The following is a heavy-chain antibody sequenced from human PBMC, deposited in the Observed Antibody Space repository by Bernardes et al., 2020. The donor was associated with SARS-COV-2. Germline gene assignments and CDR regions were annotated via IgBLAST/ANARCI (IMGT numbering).Heavy chain of an antibody. J-gene: IGHJ4*02. CDR2: SSGGDGAT. Sequence: GGCLSLSCAASGFDFTSNVMSWVRQAPGKGLEWVSSSGGDGATNYADYVRGRFSISRDTSKNTLFLQMNSLRVEDTAIYYCAKDLFWWSAADFWGQGALVTVSS. V-gene: IGHV3-23*01. CDR1: GFDFTSNV. D-gene: IGHD2-21*01. CDR3: AKDLFWWSAADF.